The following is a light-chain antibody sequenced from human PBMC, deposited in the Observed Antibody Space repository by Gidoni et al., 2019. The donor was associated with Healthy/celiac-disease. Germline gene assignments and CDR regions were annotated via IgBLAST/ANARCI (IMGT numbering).Light chain of an antibody. Sequence: EIVMTQSPATLTVSPGERATLSCRASQSVSSNLAWYQQKPGQAPRLLIYGASTRATGIPARCSSSRSETEFTLTISSLQSEDFAVNYYQQYNNWPRCTFGPGTKVEIK. CDR2: GAS. CDR1: QSVSSN. J-gene: IGKJ3*01. CDR3: QQYNNWPRCT. V-gene: IGKV3-15*01.